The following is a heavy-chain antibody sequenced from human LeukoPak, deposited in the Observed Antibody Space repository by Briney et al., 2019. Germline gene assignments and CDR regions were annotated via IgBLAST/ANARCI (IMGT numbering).Heavy chain of an antibody. D-gene: IGHD3-22*01. Sequence: SETLSLTCTVSGGSISSYYWSWIRQPPGKGLEWIGYIYYSGSTNYNPSLKSRVTISVDTSKNQFSLKLSSVTAADTAVYYCARAPRPYYYDSSGPFDYWGQGTLVTVSS. CDR1: GGSISSYY. CDR3: ARAPRPYYYDSSGPFDY. V-gene: IGHV4-59*01. CDR2: IYYSGST. J-gene: IGHJ4*02.